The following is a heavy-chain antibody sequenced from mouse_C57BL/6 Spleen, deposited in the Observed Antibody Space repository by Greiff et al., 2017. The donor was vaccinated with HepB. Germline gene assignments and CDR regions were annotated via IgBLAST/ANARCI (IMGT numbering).Heavy chain of an antibody. Sequence: VMLVESGGDLVKPGGSLKLSCAASGFTFSSYGMSWVRQTPDKRLEWVATISSGGSYTYYPDSVKGRFTISRDKAKNTLYLQMSSLKSEDTAMYYCARRGAYSPAWFAYWGQGTLVTVSA. CDR3: ARRGAYSPAWFAY. D-gene: IGHD2-12*01. CDR1: GFTFSSYG. J-gene: IGHJ3*01. V-gene: IGHV5-6*02. CDR2: ISSGGSYT.